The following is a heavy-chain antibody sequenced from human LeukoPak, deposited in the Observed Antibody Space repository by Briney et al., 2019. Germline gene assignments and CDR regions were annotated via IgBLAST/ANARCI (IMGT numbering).Heavy chain of an antibody. CDR2: ISSSSSYI. CDR3: ARTLGGTPYGY. D-gene: IGHD2-15*01. CDR1: GFTFSSYS. J-gene: IGHJ4*02. Sequence: GGSLRLSCAASGFTFSSYSMNWVRQAPGKGLEWVSSISSSSSYIYYADSMKGRFTISRNNAKNSLYLQMNSLRAEDTAVYYCARTLGGTPYGYWGQGTLVTVSS. V-gene: IGHV3-21*01.